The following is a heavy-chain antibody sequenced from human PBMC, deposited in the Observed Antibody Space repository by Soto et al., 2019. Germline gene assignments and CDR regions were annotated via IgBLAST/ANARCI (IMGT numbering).Heavy chain of an antibody. CDR2: IYWDDDK. V-gene: IGHV2-5*02. Sequence: SGPTLVNPTQTLTLTCTFSGFSLSTSGVGVGWIRQPPGKALEWLALIYWDDDKRYSPSLKSRLTITKDTSKNQVVLTMTNMDPVDTATYYCAQLPIAAREDYYYGMDVWGQGTTVTGSS. CDR1: GFSLSTSGVG. J-gene: IGHJ6*02. CDR3: AQLPIAAREDYYYGMDV. D-gene: IGHD6-25*01.